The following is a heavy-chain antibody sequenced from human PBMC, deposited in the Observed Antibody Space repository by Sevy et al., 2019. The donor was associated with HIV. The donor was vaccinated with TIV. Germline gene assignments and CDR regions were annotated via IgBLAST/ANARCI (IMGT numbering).Heavy chain of an antibody. D-gene: IGHD6-19*01. CDR1: GFTFSSYS. J-gene: IGHJ4*02. CDR2: ISSSSSYI. Sequence: GGSLRLSCAASGFTFSSYSMNWVRQAPGKGLEWVSSISSSSSYIYYADSVKGRFTISRDNAKNSLYMQMNSLRAEDTAVYYCAREGGRKYSSSDADYYFDYWGQGTLVTVSS. V-gene: IGHV3-21*01. CDR3: AREGGRKYSSSDADYYFDY.